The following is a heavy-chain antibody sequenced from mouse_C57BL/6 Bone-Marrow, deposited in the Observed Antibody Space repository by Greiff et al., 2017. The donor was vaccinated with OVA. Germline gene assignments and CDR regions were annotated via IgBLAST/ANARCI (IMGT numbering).Heavy chain of an antibody. V-gene: IGHV14-4*01. CDR2: IEPENGDT. D-gene: IGHD6-5*01. CDR3: TSYCNFDY. Sequence: EVQLQQSGAELVRPGASVKLSCTASGFNIKDDYMHWVKQRPEQGLEWIGWIEPENGDTEYASKFQGKANITADTSSNTAYLQLSSLTSEDTAVYYCTSYCNFDYWGQGTTLTVSS. J-gene: IGHJ2*01. CDR1: GFNIKDDY.